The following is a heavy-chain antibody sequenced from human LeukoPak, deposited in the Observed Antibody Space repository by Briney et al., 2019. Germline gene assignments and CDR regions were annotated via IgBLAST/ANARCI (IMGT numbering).Heavy chain of an antibody. V-gene: IGHV4-59*01. CDR3: ARDRGGTAYYYYGMDV. CDR2: IYYSGST. Sequence: SETLSLTCTVSGGSISSYYWSWIRQPPGKGLEWIGYIYYSGSTNYNPSLKSRVTISVDTSKNQFSLKLSSVTVADTAVYYCARDRGGTAYYYYGMDVWGQGTTVTVSS. CDR1: GGSISSYY. J-gene: IGHJ6*02. D-gene: IGHD2-15*01.